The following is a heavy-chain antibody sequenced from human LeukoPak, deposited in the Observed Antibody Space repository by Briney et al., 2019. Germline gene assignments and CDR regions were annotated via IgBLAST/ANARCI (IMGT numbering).Heavy chain of an antibody. J-gene: IGHJ4*02. Sequence: AGSLRLSCVAYGFTFSSYCMHWVRQAPGRGREWVAVIWYDGSNKYYADSVKGRFTISRDNSKNTLYLQVNSLRAEDTAVYYCARDRFESSGYGTFDYWGQGTLVTVSS. CDR3: ARDRFESSGYGTFDY. V-gene: IGHV3-33*01. CDR2: IWYDGSNK. CDR1: GFTFSSYC. D-gene: IGHD3-22*01.